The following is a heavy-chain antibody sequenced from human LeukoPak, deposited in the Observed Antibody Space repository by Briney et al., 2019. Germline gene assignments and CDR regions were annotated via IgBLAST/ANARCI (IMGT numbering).Heavy chain of an antibody. V-gene: IGHV1-2*06. Sequence: ASVKVSCKASGYTFTGYYMHWVRQAPGQGLEWMGRINPNSGGTNYAQKFQGRVTMTRDTSISTAYMELSRLRSDDTAVYYCAGGQWLADYYYYYYMDVWGKGTTVTVSS. J-gene: IGHJ6*03. CDR3: AGGQWLADYYYYYYMDV. CDR2: INPNSGGT. CDR1: GYTFTGYY. D-gene: IGHD6-19*01.